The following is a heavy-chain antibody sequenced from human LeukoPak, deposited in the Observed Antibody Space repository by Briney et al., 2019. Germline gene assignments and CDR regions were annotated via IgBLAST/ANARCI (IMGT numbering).Heavy chain of an antibody. CDR2: IKHDGSEK. D-gene: IGHD3-10*01. CDR3: AKGITRGDI. Sequence: GGSLRLSCAASGFTFSDYSMSWVRQAPGKGLEWVANIKHDGSEKCYVDSVKGRFTISRDNAKNSLYLQMNSLRAEDTAVYYCAKGITRGDIWGQGTMVTVSS. J-gene: IGHJ3*02. CDR1: GFTFSDYS. V-gene: IGHV3-7*03.